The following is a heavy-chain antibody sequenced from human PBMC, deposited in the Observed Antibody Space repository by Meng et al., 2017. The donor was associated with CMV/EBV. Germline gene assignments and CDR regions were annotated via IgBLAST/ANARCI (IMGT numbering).Heavy chain of an antibody. V-gene: IGHV3-21*01. CDR1: GFTFSSYS. Sequence: GESLKISCAASGFTFSSYSMNWVRQAPGKGLEWVSSISSSSYIYYADSVKGRFTISRDNAKNSLYLQMNSLRAEDTAVYYCARVNCSSTSCSWYYYGMDVWGQGTTVTVSS. D-gene: IGHD2-2*01. J-gene: IGHJ6*02. CDR2: ISSSSYI. CDR3: ARVNCSSTSCSWYYYGMDV.